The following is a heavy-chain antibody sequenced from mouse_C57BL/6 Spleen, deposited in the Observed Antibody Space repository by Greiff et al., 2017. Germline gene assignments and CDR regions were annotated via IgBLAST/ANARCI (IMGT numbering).Heavy chain of an antibody. CDR3: TSRIYYDYDGY. J-gene: IGHJ2*01. CDR1: GYTFTDYE. V-gene: IGHV1-15*01. D-gene: IGHD2-4*01. Sequence: QVQLQQSGAELVRPGASVTLSCKASGYTFTDYEMHWVKQTPVHGLEWIGAIDPETGGTAYNQKFKGKAILTADKSSSTAYMELRSLTSEDSAVYYCTSRIYYDYDGYWGQGTTLTVSS. CDR2: IDPETGGT.